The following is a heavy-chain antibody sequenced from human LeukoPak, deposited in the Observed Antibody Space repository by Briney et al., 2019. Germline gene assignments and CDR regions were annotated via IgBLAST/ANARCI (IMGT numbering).Heavy chain of an antibody. V-gene: IGHV3-48*01. D-gene: IGHD3-10*01. J-gene: IGHJ5*02. CDR1: GFTFSSYS. Sequence: PGGSLRLSCAASGFTFSSYSMLWVRQAPGKGLEWVSYISSSSSTIYYADSVKGRFTISRDNAKNSLYLQMNTLRAEDTAVYYCARDLSFGAPYNWFDPWGQGTLVTVSS. CDR3: ARDLSFGAPYNWFDP. CDR2: ISSSSSTI.